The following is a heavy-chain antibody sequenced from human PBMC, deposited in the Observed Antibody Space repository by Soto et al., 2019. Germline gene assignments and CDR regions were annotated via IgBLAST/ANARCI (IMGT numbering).Heavy chain of an antibody. J-gene: IGHJ1*01. D-gene: IGHD3-3*02. CDR3: ARAASIAAAGIFFQH. Sequence: QVQVVQSGAEVKEPGASVKVSCKASGYTFSSHAIHWVRQAPGQRLEWMGRINVGSGNTRYSKKFQFRVAMTRDTSASKAYMELSSLTSEDTGVYYCARAASIAAAGIFFQHWGQGTPVSVSS. V-gene: IGHV1-3*01. CDR1: GYTFSSHA. CDR2: INVGSGNT.